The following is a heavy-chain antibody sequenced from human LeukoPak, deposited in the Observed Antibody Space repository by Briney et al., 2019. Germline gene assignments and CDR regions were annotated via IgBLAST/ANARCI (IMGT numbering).Heavy chain of an antibody. Sequence: PGGSLRLSCAASGFTFSSYSMNWVRQAPGKGLEWVSSISSSSDYIYYADSLKGRSTISRDNAKNSLYLQMNSLRAEDTAVYYCAREEGGAGLYGFDIWGQGTMVTVSS. CDR3: AREEGGAGLYGFDI. D-gene: IGHD1-26*01. J-gene: IGHJ3*02. CDR2: ISSSSDYI. CDR1: GFTFSSYS. V-gene: IGHV3-21*01.